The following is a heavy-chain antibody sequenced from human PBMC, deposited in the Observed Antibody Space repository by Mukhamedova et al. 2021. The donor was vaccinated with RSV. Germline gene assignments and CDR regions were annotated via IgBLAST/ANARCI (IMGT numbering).Heavy chain of an antibody. V-gene: IGHV5-51*01. CDR3: ARPVETAIDY. CDR1: TYW. J-gene: IGHJ4*02. CDR2: IYPGDSDT. Sequence: TYWIGWVRQTPGKGLEWMGIIYPGDSDTRYSPSFQGQVTISADKSISTAYLQWSSLKASDTAMTYCARPVETAIDYWGQGSRVT. D-gene: IGHD5-18*01.